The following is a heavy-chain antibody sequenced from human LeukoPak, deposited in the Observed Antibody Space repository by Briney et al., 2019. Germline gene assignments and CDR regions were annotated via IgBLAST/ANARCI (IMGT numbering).Heavy chain of an antibody. CDR3: TRDLLGFATTPLSD. J-gene: IGHJ4*02. CDR2: INPNRGDT. D-gene: IGHD4-17*01. V-gene: IGHV1-2*02. Sequence: ASVRVSCKASGYTFTNYYIHWVRQAPGHGLEWMGWINPNRGDTSYAQKFQGRVNMTRDTSISTAFMELTRLTSDDTAVYYCTRDLLGFATTPLSDWGQGTLVTVSS. CDR1: GYTFTNYY.